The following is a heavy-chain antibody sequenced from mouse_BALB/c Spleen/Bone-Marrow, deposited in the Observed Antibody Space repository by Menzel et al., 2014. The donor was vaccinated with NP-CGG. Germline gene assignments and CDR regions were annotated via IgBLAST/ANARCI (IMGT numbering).Heavy chain of an antibody. CDR3: ARSYYGRAMDY. V-gene: IGHV1S41*01. J-gene: IGHJ4*01. CDR1: GYTFTSYW. D-gene: IGHD1-1*01. Sequence: DLVKPGASVKLSCKASGYTFTSYWINWIKQRPGQGLEWIGRIAPVSGSTYYDEMFKGKATLTVDTSSSTAYIQLSSLSSEDSAVYFCARSYYGRAMDYWGQGTSVTVSS. CDR2: IAPVSGST.